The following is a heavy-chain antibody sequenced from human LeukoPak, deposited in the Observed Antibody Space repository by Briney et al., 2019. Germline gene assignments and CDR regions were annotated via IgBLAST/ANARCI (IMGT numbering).Heavy chain of an antibody. CDR1: GGSISSGGYY. Sequence: SQTLSLTCTVSGGSISSGGYYWSWIRQPPGKGLEWIGYINHSGSTKYNPSLKSRVTLSVDTSKNQCSLKLSSVTAADTAVYYCARGGDVNYYGSGSSPFDYWGQGTLVTVSS. CDR3: ARGGDVNYYGSGSSPFDY. D-gene: IGHD3-10*01. CDR2: INHSGST. J-gene: IGHJ4*02. V-gene: IGHV4-30-2*01.